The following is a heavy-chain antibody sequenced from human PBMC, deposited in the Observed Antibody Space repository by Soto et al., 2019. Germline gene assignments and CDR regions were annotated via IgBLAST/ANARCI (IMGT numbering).Heavy chain of an antibody. J-gene: IGHJ6*02. V-gene: IGHV1-69*01. CDR2: IIPIFGTA. Sequence: QVQLVQSGAEVQKPGSSVKVSCKASGGTFSSYAISWVRQAPGQGLEWMGGIIPIFGTANYAQKFQGRVTITADESTSTAYMELSSLRSEDTAVYYCARDEYGAVAGPGNYYYYYGMDVWGQGTTVTVSS. CDR1: GGTFSSYA. CDR3: ARDEYGAVAGPGNYYYYYGMDV. D-gene: IGHD6-19*01.